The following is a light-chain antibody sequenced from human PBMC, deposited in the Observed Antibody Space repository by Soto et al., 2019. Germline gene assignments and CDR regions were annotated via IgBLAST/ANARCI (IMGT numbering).Light chain of an antibody. CDR1: QDISTY. CDR3: QKYDNAPLT. Sequence: DIQMTQATSSLSAYVGDRVTITCRARQDISTYLAWYQQKPGKVPKLLISAAYTLQSGVPPRFSGSGSGTDFTLTISSLQPEDVATYYCQKYDNAPLTFGGGTKVEIK. V-gene: IGKV1-27*01. CDR2: AAY. J-gene: IGKJ4*01.